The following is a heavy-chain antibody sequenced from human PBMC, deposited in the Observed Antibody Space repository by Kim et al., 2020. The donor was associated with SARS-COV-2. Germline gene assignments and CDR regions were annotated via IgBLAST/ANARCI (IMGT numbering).Heavy chain of an antibody. Sequence: GGSLRLSCAASGFTFSSYGMHWVRQAPGKGLEWVAVISYDGSNKYYADSVKGRFTISRDNSKNTLYLQMNSLRAEDTAVYYCAKDCLSTDSGGSPRPRYYYGMDVWGQGTTVTVSS. CDR3: AKDCLSTDSGGSPRPRYYYGMDV. V-gene: IGHV3-30*18. D-gene: IGHD2-15*01. CDR1: GFTFSSYG. CDR2: ISYDGSNK. J-gene: IGHJ6*02.